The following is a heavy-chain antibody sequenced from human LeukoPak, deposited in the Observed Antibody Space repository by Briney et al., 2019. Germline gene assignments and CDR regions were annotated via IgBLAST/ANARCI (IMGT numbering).Heavy chain of an antibody. Sequence: PGGSLRLSCAASGFTFSSYEMNWVRQAPGKGLEWVSYISSSGSTIYYADSVKGRSTISRDNAKNSLYLQMNSLRTEDTAVYYCAKDSSASFYCGGGACYSNYWGQGTLVTVSS. CDR2: ISSSGSTI. V-gene: IGHV3-48*03. CDR3: AKDSSASFYCGGGACYSNY. D-gene: IGHD2-15*01. CDR1: GFTFSSYE. J-gene: IGHJ4*02.